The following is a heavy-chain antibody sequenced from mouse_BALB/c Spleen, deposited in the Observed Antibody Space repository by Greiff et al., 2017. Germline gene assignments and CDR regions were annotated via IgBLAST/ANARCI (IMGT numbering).Heavy chain of an antibody. V-gene: IGHV4-1*02. J-gene: IGHJ4*01. CDR3: ARLLWSYYAMDY. Sequence: EVKLQESGGGLVQPGGSLKLSCAASGFDFSRYWMSWVRQAPGKGLEWIGEINPDSSTINYTPSLKDKFIISRDNAKNTLYLQMSKVRSEDTALYYCARLLWSYYAMDYWGQGTSVTVSS. CDR2: INPDSSTI. D-gene: IGHD2-1*01. CDR1: GFDFSRYW.